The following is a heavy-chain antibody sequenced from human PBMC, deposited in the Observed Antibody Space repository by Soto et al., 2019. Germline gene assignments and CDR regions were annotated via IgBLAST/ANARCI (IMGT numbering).Heavy chain of an antibody. CDR1: GFSLNTSGVG. J-gene: IGHJ2*01. CDR3: AHTSSSTWYFIDTYFDL. V-gene: IGHV2-5*02. D-gene: IGHD6-13*01. CDR2: IYWDDDK. Sequence: QITLRESGPTLVKPTQTLTLTCTFSGFSLNTSGVGVGWIRQPPGKALEWLALIYWDDDKRYSPSLKSRLTITKDTSKNQVVLTMTHMDPVDTATYFCAHTSSSTWYFIDTYFDLWGRGTLVTVSS.